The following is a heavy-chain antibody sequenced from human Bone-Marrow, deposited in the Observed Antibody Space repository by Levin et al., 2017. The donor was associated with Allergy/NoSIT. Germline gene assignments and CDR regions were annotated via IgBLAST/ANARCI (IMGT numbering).Heavy chain of an antibody. D-gene: IGHD2-21*02. CDR3: AKDRAPYCGGDCSIQH. V-gene: IGHV3-30*18. CDR2: ISYDGSNK. CDR1: GFIFNIYG. Sequence: PGGSLRLSCAASGFIFNIYGMHWVRQAPGKGLEWVAVISYDGSNKYYGDSVKGRFTISRDNSKNTLYLQMNSLRPDDTAVYYCAKDRAPYCGGDCSIQHWGQGTLVTVSS. J-gene: IGHJ1*01.